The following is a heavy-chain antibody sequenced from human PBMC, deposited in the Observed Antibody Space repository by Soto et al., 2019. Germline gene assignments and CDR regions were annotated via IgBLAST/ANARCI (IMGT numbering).Heavy chain of an antibody. CDR1: GFTFSAYT. V-gene: IGHV3-21*01. D-gene: IGHD3-16*01. CDR3: ARTQNRGFDY. J-gene: IGHJ4*02. Sequence: LRLSCATSGFTFSAYTINWVRQAPGKGLEWVSSISSSSRDIYYADSVKGRFTVSRDNAKNSLYLQMNSLRDEDTAVYYCARTQNRGFDYWGQGTLVTVSS. CDR2: ISSSSRDI.